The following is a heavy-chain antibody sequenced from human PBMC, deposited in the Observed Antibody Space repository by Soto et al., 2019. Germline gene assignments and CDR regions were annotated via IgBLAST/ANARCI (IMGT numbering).Heavy chain of an antibody. CDR1: GGTFSSYA. CDR2: IIPIFGTA. J-gene: IGHJ6*02. Sequence: QVQLVQSGAEVKKPGSSVKVSCKASGGTFSSYAISWVRQAPVQGLEWMGGIIPIFGTANYAQKFQGRVTITADESTSSAYMELSSLRSEDTAVYYCARYGQQWPEVNYYGMDVWGQGTTVTVSS. V-gene: IGHV1-69*01. CDR3: ARYGQQWPEVNYYGMDV. D-gene: IGHD6-19*01.